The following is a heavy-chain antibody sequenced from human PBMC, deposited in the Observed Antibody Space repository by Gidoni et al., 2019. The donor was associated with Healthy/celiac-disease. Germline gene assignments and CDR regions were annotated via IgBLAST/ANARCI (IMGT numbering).Heavy chain of an antibody. J-gene: IGHJ4*02. Sequence: QVQLVQSGAELKTPGSSVKVSCKASGGTFSSYAISWVRQAPGQGLEWMGGIIPIFGTANYAQKVQGRVTITADKSTSTAYMELSSLRSEDTAVYYCESQARSSGWYDYWGQGTLVTVSS. D-gene: IGHD6-19*01. CDR1: GGTFSSYA. CDR2: IIPIFGTA. CDR3: ESQARSSGWYDY. V-gene: IGHV1-69*06.